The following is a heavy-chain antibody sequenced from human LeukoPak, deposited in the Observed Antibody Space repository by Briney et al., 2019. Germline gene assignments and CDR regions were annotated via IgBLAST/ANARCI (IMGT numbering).Heavy chain of an antibody. J-gene: IGHJ4*02. CDR1: GYTFTGYY. CDR2: INLNSGGT. D-gene: IGHD3-3*02. CDR3: ARAFFNSGFDY. V-gene: IGHV1-2*02. Sequence: ASVKVSCKASGYTFTGYYVHWLRQAPGQGLTWMGWINLNSGGTDYAQQYQGRVTLTRDTSISTAYMELSSLTSDDSAVYYCARAFFNSGFDYWGQGTLVTVSS.